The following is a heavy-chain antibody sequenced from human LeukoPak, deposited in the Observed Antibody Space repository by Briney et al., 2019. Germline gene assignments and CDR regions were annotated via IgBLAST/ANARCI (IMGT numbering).Heavy chain of an antibody. D-gene: IGHD4-17*01. Sequence: AGGSLRLSCAASGFTFSSYSMQWVRQTPGKGLEWVGIMSNSGENTFYGEAVKGRLTISRDNSQNTLYLQMNSLRPEDTAVYYCAKGGASVTRYVDYWGQGTLVTVSS. V-gene: IGHV3-30*18. CDR1: GFTFSSYS. CDR3: AKGGASVTRYVDY. J-gene: IGHJ4*02. CDR2: MSNSGENT.